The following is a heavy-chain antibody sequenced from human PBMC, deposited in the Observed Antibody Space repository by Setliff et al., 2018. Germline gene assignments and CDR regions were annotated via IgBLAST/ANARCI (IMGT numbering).Heavy chain of an antibody. D-gene: IGHD6-6*01. CDR1: GGSISSGVYH. J-gene: IGHJ4*02. Sequence: PSETLSLTCTVSGGSISSGVYHWTWIRQSPEKGLEWIGEINHRGSTNYNPSLKSRVTISIDTSRDQFSLKLISMIAADTAVYYCARGRNIAARLLDSWGQGTLVTVSS. CDR2: INHRGST. CDR3: ARGRNIAARLLDS. V-gene: IGHV4-39*07.